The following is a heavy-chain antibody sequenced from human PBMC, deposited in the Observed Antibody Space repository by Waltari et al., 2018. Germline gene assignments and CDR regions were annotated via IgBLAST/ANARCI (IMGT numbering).Heavy chain of an antibody. V-gene: IGHV4-61*09. CDR2: IYTSGRT. CDR1: GGSISSGSYY. D-gene: IGHD1-26*01. Sequence: QVQLKESGPGLVKPSQTLSLTCTVSGGSISSGSYYWSWIRQPAGKGLEWIGYIYTSGRTTYNPSLKSRVTISVDTSKNQFSLKLSSVTAADTAVYYCARLGVGATTDDYWGQGTLVTVSS. J-gene: IGHJ4*02. CDR3: ARLGVGATTDDY.